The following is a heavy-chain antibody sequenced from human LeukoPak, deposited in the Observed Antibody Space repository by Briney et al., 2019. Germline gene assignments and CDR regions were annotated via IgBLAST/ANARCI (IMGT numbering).Heavy chain of an antibody. CDR2: IYYSGST. CDR1: GGSISSYY. J-gene: IGHJ6*03. D-gene: IGHD2-21*02. Sequence: PSETLSLTCTVSGGSISSYYWSWIRQPPGKGLEWIGYIYYSGSTNYNPSLKSRVTISVDTSKNQFSLKLSSVTAADTAVYYCAGATYCGGDCYGGFYYYYMDVWGKGTTVTVSS. V-gene: IGHV4-59*01. CDR3: AGATYCGGDCYGGFYYYYMDV.